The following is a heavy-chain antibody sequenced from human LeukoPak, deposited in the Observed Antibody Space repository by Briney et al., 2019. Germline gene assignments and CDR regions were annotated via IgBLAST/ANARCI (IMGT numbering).Heavy chain of an antibody. CDR3: ASISSGWYYFDY. Sequence: PSETLSLTCTVSGGSISSYYWSWIRQPPGKGPEWIGYIYYSGSTNYNPSLKSRVTISVDTSKNQFSLKLSSVTAADTAVYYCASISSGWYYFDYWGQGTLVTVSS. CDR1: GGSISSYY. J-gene: IGHJ4*02. V-gene: IGHV4-59*01. CDR2: IYYSGST. D-gene: IGHD6-19*01.